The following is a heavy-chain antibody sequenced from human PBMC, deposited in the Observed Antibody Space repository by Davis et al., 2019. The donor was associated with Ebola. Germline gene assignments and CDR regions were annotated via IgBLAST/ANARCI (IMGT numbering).Heavy chain of an antibody. CDR2: IRYDGSNK. V-gene: IGHV3-30*02. CDR1: EFTFSSYW. CDR3: AKSGPYFDPPLIQGYAFDI. Sequence: GESLKISCAGSEFTFSSYWMHWVRQAPGKGLEWVAVIRYDGSNKYFADSVKGRFTIFRDNSESTLYLQMNSLRAEDTAVYYCAKSGPYFDPPLIQGYAFDIWGQGTLVTVSS. J-gene: IGHJ4*02. D-gene: IGHD3-9*01.